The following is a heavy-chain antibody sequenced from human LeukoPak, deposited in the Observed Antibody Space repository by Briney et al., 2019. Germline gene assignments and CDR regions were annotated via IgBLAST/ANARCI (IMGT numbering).Heavy chain of an antibody. D-gene: IGHD3-3*01. V-gene: IGHV3-74*01. Sequence: PGGSLRLSCAASGFTFTDYWMHWVRQAPGKGLVWVSRINSDGSSTSYADSVKGRFTISRDSAKKTVYLQMNSLRAEDTAVYYCAREGVGFWSGYYTFWGQGILVTVSS. J-gene: IGHJ4*02. CDR3: AREGVGFWSGYYTF. CDR1: GFTFTDYW. CDR2: INSDGSST.